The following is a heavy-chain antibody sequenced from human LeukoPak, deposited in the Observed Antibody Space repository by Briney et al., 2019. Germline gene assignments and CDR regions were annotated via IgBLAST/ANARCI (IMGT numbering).Heavy chain of an antibody. D-gene: IGHD1-26*01. CDR2: IKQDGSEK. CDR3: AKDNAGVRGATGYFDY. V-gene: IGHV3-7*03. J-gene: IGHJ4*02. Sequence: GGSLRLSCAASGFTFSSYWMSWVRQAPGKGLEWVANIKQDGSEKYYVGSVKGRFTISRDNSKNSLYLQMNSLRTEDTALYYCAKDNAGVRGATGYFDYWGQGTLVTVSS. CDR1: GFTFSSYW.